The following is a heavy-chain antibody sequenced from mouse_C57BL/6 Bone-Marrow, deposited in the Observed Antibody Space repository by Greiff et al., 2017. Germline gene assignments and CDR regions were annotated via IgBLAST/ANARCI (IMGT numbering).Heavy chain of an antibody. Sequence: LVESGAELVRPGASVTLSCKASGYTFTDYEMHWVKQTPVHGLEWIGAIDPETGGTAYNQKFKGKAILTADKSSSTAYMELRSLTSEDSAVYYCTYAAYWGQGTLVTVSA. CDR2: IDPETGGT. D-gene: IGHD1-1*01. CDR3: TYAAY. J-gene: IGHJ3*01. CDR1: GYTFTDYE. V-gene: IGHV1-15*01.